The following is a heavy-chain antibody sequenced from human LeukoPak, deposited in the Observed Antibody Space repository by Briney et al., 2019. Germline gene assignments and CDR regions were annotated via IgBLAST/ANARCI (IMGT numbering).Heavy chain of an antibody. D-gene: IGHD3-10*01. Sequence: GASLRLSCAASGFTFSSYWMHWVRQAPGKGLVWVSRINTDGSSTSYADSVKGRFTISRDNAKNTLYLQMNSLRAEDTAVYYCAKNYYGSGSYYNAGAFDIWGQGTMVTVSS. CDR2: INTDGSST. CDR1: GFTFSSYW. CDR3: AKNYYGSGSYYNAGAFDI. V-gene: IGHV3-74*01. J-gene: IGHJ3*02.